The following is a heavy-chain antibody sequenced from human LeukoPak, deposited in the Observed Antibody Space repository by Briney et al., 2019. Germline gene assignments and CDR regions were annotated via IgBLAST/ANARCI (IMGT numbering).Heavy chain of an antibody. V-gene: IGHV4-59*01. CDR3: ARAIPGNPFDY. D-gene: IGHD1-20*01. Sequence: PSETLSLTCTVSGAAIRGFYWSWFRQPPGKGLDWIGHISNTGTTTYNPPLKSRVTISESMSENQFSLSLSSVTAADTAVYYCARAIPGNPFDYWGQGTLVTVSS. J-gene: IGHJ4*02. CDR2: ISNTGTT. CDR1: GAAIRGFY.